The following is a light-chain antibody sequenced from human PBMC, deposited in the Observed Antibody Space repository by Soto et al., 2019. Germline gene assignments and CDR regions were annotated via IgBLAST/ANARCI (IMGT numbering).Light chain of an antibody. J-gene: IGKJ5*01. CDR1: QSLLHITGETF. CDR3: MQSTQLPPT. V-gene: IGKV2D-29*02. Sequence: GMTQTPLSLSVSAGQPASISSKSSQSLLHITGETFLFWYLQKPGQSPQLLIYEVSTRVSGVPDRFSGSGSGTDFTLEISRVETDDVGIYYCMQSTQLPPTFGQGTRLEI. CDR2: EVS.